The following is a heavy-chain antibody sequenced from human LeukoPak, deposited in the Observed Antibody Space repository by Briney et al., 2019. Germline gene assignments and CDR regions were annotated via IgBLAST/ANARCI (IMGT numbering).Heavy chain of an antibody. Sequence: SVKVSCKASGYSFISYAISWVRQAPGQGLEWMGRIIPILGIANYAQKFQGRVTITADKSTSTAYMELSSLRSEDTAVYYCARVVVTTVTAYYYYGMDVWGQGTTVTVSS. CDR1: GYSFISYA. V-gene: IGHV1-69*04. J-gene: IGHJ6*02. CDR3: ARVVVTTVTAYYYYGMDV. D-gene: IGHD4-17*01. CDR2: IIPILGIA.